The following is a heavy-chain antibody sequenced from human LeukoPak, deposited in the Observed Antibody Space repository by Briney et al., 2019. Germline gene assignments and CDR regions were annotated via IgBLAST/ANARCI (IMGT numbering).Heavy chain of an antibody. CDR3: AREGGTVYYFDY. CDR1: GFTFSSYW. Sequence: PGGSLRLSCAASGFTFSSYWMHWFRQAPGKGLVWVSRINSDGSSTSYADSVKGRFTISRDNAKNTLYLQMNSLRAEDTAVYYCAREGGTVYYFDYWGQGTLVTVSS. J-gene: IGHJ4*02. V-gene: IGHV3-74*01. D-gene: IGHD1/OR15-1a*01. CDR2: INSDGSST.